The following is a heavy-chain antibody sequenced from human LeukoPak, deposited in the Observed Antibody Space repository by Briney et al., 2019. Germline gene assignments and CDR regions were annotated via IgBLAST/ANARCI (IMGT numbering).Heavy chain of an antibody. J-gene: IGHJ4*02. Sequence: PGGSLRLSCAASGFTFSSHAMSWVRQAPGKGLEWVSAISGSGGSTYYADSVKGRFTISRDNSKNTLYLQMNSLRAEDTAVYYCAKGIDCSGGSCYSARSFGVNYWGQGTLVTVSS. V-gene: IGHV3-23*01. CDR3: AKGIDCSGGSCYSARSFGVNY. D-gene: IGHD2-15*01. CDR2: ISGSGGST. CDR1: GFTFSSHA.